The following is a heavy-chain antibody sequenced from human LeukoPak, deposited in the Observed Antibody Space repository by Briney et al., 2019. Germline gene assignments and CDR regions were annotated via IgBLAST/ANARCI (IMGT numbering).Heavy chain of an antibody. CDR1: GGSISSSNYY. D-gene: IGHD2-15*01. Sequence: NSSETLSLTCTVSGGSISSSNYYWGWIRQPPGKGLEWIGTIYYSGTTYYNPSLESRVTIFEDTSKNQFSLMLTSVTAADTAVYYCARQISDYYYYYMDVWGKGTTVTVSS. J-gene: IGHJ6*03. V-gene: IGHV4-39*01. CDR3: ARQISDYYYYYMDV. CDR2: IYYSGTT.